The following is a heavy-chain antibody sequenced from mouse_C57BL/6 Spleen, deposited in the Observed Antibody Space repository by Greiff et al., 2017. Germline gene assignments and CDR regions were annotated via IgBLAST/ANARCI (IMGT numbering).Heavy chain of an antibody. V-gene: IGHV10-1*01. D-gene: IGHD4-1*01. Sequence: EVQRVESGGGLVQPKGSLKLSCAASGFSFNTYAMNWVRQAPGKGLEWVARRRSKSNNYATYYADSVKDRVTISRDDSESMLYLQMNNLKTEDTARYYCVRQTGWGYFDYWGQGTTLTVSS. CDR3: VRQTGWGYFDY. CDR1: GFSFNTYA. J-gene: IGHJ2*01. CDR2: RRSKSNNYAT.